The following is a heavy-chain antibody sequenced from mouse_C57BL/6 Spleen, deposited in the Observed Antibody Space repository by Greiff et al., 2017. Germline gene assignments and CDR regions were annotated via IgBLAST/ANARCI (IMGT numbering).Heavy chain of an antibody. V-gene: IGHV1-80*01. Sequence: QVQLKESGAELVKPGASVKISCKASGYAFSSYWMNWVKQRPGKGLEWIGQIYPGDGDTNYNGKFKGKATLTADKSSSTAYMQLSSLTSEDSAVYFCARGGFYYGSSHAMDYWGQGTSVTVSS. CDR1: GYAFSSYW. D-gene: IGHD1-1*01. CDR2: IYPGDGDT. J-gene: IGHJ4*01. CDR3: ARGGFYYGSSHAMDY.